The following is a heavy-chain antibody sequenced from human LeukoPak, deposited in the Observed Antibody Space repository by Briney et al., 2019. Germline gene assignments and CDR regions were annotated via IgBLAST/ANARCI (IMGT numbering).Heavy chain of an antibody. D-gene: IGHD1-26*01. V-gene: IGHV3-7*01. CDR3: ARDKDVGPTILVY. CDR2: IKQDGSEK. CDR1: GFTFSSYW. Sequence: GGSLRLSCAASGFTFSSYWMSWVRQAPGKGLEWVANIKQDGSEKYYVDSVKGRFTISRDNAKNSLYLQMNSLRAEDTAVYYCARDKDVGPTILVYWGQGTLVTVSS. J-gene: IGHJ4*02.